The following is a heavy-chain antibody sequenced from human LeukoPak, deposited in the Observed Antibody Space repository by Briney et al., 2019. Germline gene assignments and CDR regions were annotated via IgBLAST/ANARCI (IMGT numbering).Heavy chain of an antibody. CDR3: ARFTYTTRPSDV. CDR2: IYSSGSS. V-gene: IGHV4-4*09. J-gene: IGHJ6*04. Sequence: SETLSLTCSVSGGSISGYYWSWIRQPPGQTLEWIGYIYSSGSSNYNPSLQSRVTMSVDTSMNQFSLRLSSVTAADTAVYYCARFTYTTRPSDVWGKGTTVTVSS. CDR1: GGSISGYY. D-gene: IGHD3-16*01.